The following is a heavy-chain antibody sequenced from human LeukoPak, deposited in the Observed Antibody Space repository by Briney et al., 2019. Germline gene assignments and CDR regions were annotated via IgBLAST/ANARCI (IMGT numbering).Heavy chain of an antibody. J-gene: IGHJ4*02. CDR2: ISGSGRGGST. CDR3: AQKTSGSYIYY. V-gene: IGHV3-23*01. Sequence: GGSLRLSRAASGFTFDDYGMSWVRQAPGKGLEWGSNISGSGRGGSTYYAGSVKGRFTISRDNSKNTLYLQMNSLRAEGTAVYYCAQKTSGSYIYYWGQGTLVTVSS. D-gene: IGHD3-10*01. CDR1: GFTFDDYG.